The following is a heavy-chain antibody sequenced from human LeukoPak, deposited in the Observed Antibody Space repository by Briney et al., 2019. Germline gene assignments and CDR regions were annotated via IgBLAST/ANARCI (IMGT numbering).Heavy chain of an antibody. CDR2: ITSSSSTM. CDR1: GLTFSDYH. D-gene: IGHD6-13*01. Sequence: GGSLRLSCAASGLTFSDYHMSWIRQAPGKGLEWVSYITSSSSTMYYADSVKGRFTISRDNAKSSLYLQMNSLRDEDTAVYYCAKAYSSSWVYFDDWGQGTLVTVSS. J-gene: IGHJ4*02. CDR3: AKAYSSSWVYFDD. V-gene: IGHV3-11*04.